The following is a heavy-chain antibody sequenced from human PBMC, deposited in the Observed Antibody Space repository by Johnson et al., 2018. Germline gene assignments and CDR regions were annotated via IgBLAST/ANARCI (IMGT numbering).Heavy chain of an antibody. J-gene: IGHJ4*02. D-gene: IGHD4-17*01. CDR3: AREVPYGDVDH. V-gene: IGHV1-69*05. Sequence: QVQLVQSGADVKKPGCKASGGTFSSLPISWVRQAPGQGLEWMGGIIPMFGKILYADSVKDRFTISRDNAKNSAYLQMNSLRDDDTAIYFCAREVPYGDVDHWGQGTLVTVSS. CDR2: IIPMFGKI. CDR1: GGTFSSLP.